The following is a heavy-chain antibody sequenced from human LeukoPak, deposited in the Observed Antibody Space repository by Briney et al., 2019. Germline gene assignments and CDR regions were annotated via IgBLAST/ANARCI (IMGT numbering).Heavy chain of an antibody. J-gene: IGHJ4*02. Sequence: PSETLSLTCTVSGGSISSGGYYWSWIRQHPGKGLEWIGYIYYSGSTYYNPSLKSRVTISVDTSKNQFSLKLSSVTAADTAVYYCARGQYYYDSSGPKAPYYFDYWGQGTLVTVSS. CDR3: ARGQYYYDSSGPKAPYYFDY. CDR2: IYYSGST. V-gene: IGHV4-31*03. D-gene: IGHD3-22*01. CDR1: GGSISSGGYY.